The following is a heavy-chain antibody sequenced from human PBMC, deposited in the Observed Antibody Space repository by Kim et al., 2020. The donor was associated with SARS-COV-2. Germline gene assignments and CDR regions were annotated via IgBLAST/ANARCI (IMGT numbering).Heavy chain of an antibody. D-gene: IGHD6-13*01. J-gene: IGHJ4*02. Sequence: YAESVRGRFTISRDNSKNTVYIQMNSLRVEDTATYYCARDTTSSWHFDCWGQGALVTVSS. CDR3: ARDTTSSWHFDC. V-gene: IGHV3-53*01.